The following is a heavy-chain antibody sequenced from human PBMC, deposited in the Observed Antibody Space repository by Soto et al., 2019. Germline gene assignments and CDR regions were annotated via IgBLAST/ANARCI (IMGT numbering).Heavy chain of an antibody. CDR2: IYTSGST. V-gene: IGHV4-4*07. Sequence: PSETLSLTCTVSGGSISSYYWSWIRQPAGKGPEWIGRIYTSGSTNYNPSLKSRVTMSVDTSKNQFSLKLSSVTAADTAVYDCARDLDYRVSYYYCMDVWGQGTTVTVSS. CDR1: GGSISSYY. CDR3: ARDLDYRVSYYYCMDV. J-gene: IGHJ6*02. D-gene: IGHD4-4*01.